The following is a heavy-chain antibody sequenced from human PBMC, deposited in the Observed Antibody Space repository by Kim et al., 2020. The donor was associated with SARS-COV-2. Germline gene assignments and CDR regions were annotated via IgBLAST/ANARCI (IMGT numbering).Heavy chain of an antibody. J-gene: IGHJ3*02. CDR3: AKEYCSGGSCYPDDAFVI. CDR1: GFTFSSYS. Sequence: GGSLRLSCAASGFTFSSYSMHWVRQAPGKGLEWVAVIWYDGSNKYYADSVKGRFTISRDNSKNTLYLQMNSLRAEDTAVYYCAKEYCSGGSCYPDDAFVIGGQGTMVTASS. V-gene: IGHV3-33*06. CDR2: IWYDGSNK. D-gene: IGHD2-15*01.